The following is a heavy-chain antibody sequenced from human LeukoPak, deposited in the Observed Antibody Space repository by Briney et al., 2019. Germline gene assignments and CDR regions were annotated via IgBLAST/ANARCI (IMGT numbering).Heavy chain of an antibody. V-gene: IGHV1-18*01. CDR3: ARFLGVVVTHYYYYYMDV. D-gene: IGHD3-22*01. CDR1: GYTFTSYG. J-gene: IGHJ6*03. Sequence: ASVKVSCKASGYTFTSYGISWVRQAPGQGLEWMGWISAYNGNTNYAQKLQGRVTMTTDTSTSTAYMELRSLRSDDTAVYYCARFLGVVVTHYYYYYMDVWGKGTTVTISS. CDR2: ISAYNGNT.